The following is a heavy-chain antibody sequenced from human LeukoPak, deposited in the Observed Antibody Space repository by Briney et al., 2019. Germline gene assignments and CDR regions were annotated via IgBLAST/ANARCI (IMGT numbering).Heavy chain of an antibody. Sequence: ASVKVSCKASGYTFTSYYMHWVRQAPGQGLEWMGIINPSGGSTSYAQKSQGRVTMTRDTSTSTVYMELSSLRSEDTAVYYCARDGSGSYFYNWFDPWGQGTLVTVSS. D-gene: IGHD3-10*01. CDR1: GYTFTSYY. J-gene: IGHJ5*02. CDR3: ARDGSGSYFYNWFDP. CDR2: INPSGGST. V-gene: IGHV1-46*01.